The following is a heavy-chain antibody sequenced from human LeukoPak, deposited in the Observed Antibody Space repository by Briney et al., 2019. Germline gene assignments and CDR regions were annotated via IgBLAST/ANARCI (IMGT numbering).Heavy chain of an antibody. CDR1: GGTFSSYA. CDR3: AQLWPRGYNWFDL. Sequence: SVKVSCKASGGTFSSYAISWVRQAPGQGLEWMGGIIPIFGTANYAQKFQGRVTITTDESTSTAYMELSSLRSEDTAVYYCAQLWPRGYNWFDLWGQGTLVTVSS. V-gene: IGHV1-69*05. J-gene: IGHJ5*02. D-gene: IGHD5-18*01. CDR2: IIPIFGTA.